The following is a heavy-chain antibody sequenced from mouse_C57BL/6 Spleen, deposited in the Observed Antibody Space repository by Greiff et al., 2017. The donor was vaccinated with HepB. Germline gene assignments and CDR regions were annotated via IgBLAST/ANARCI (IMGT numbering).Heavy chain of an antibody. J-gene: IGHJ2*01. CDR1: GYTFTDYY. CDR3: ARDGTPSYYFDY. D-gene: IGHD4-1*01. Sequence: EVQLQQSGPELVKPGASVKISCKASGYTFTDYYMNWVKQSHGKSLEWIGDINPNNGGTSYNQKYKGKAILTVDKSSNTAYMELRSLTAEDSAVNYCARDGTPSYYFDYWGQVTTLTVSS. CDR2: INPNNGGT. V-gene: IGHV1-26*01.